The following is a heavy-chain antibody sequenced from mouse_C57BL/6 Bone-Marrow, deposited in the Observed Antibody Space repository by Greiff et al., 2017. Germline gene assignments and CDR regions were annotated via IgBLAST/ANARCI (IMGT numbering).Heavy chain of an antibody. CDR1: GYTFTSYG. J-gene: IGHJ4*01. V-gene: IGHV1-81*01. Sequence: VQLQQSGAELARPGASVKLSCKASGYTFTSYGISWVKQRTGQGLEWIGEIYTRSGNTYYNEQIKGKATLTADTSSSTAYMQRRSLTSEDAAVYFCARRLLRSYSMDYGGQGTSVTVSS. CDR2: IYTRSGNT. D-gene: IGHD1-1*01. CDR3: ARRLLRSYSMDY.